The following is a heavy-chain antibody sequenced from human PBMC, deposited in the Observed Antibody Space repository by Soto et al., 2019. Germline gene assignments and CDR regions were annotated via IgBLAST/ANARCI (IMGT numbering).Heavy chain of an antibody. CDR2: FDPEDGET. J-gene: IGHJ4*02. Sequence: ASVKVSCKVSGYTLTELSMHWVRQAPGKGLEWMGGFDPEDGETIYTQKFQGRVTMTEDTSTDTAYMELSSLRSEDTAVYYCATVHYVWGRQSGFDYWGQGTLVTVSS. D-gene: IGHD3-16*01. V-gene: IGHV1-24*01. CDR3: ATVHYVWGRQSGFDY. CDR1: GYTLTELS.